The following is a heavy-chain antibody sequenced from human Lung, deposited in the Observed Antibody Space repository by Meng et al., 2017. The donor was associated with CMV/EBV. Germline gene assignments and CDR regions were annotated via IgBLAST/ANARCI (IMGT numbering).Heavy chain of an antibody. J-gene: IGHJ3*02. CDR3: ARPVQCSSTTCTGPFHI. CDR2: IDDRGRT. D-gene: IGHD2-2*01. Sequence: VQLQQWGTGLLKPSETLSLTCAVYGGSLSNYYWSWIRLVTGKGLEWIGEIDDRGRTKYNPSLKSRLTLLVDTSKNQFSLKLNSVTTADTAVYYCARPVQCSSTTCTGPFHIWGQGTMVTVAS. V-gene: IGHV4-34*01. CDR1: GGSLSNYY.